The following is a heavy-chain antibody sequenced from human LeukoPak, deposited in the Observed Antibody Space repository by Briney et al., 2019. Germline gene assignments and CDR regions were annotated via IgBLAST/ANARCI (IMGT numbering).Heavy chain of an antibody. V-gene: IGHV4-34*01. J-gene: IGHJ4*02. CDR2: INHSGST. CDR3: ARNYDFWSGYLDY. CDR1: GGSFSGYY. Sequence: SETLSLTCAVYGGSFSGYYWSWIRQPPGKGLEWIGEINHSGSTNYNPSLKSRVTIPVDTSKNQFSLKLTSVTAADTAVYYCARNYDFWSGYLDYWGQGTLVTVSS. D-gene: IGHD3-3*01.